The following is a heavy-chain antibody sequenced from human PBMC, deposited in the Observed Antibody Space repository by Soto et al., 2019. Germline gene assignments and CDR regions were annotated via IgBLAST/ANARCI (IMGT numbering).Heavy chain of an antibody. D-gene: IGHD3-22*01. J-gene: IGHJ3*02. Sequence: QVQLVQSGAEVKKPGASVKVSCKASGYTFTSYGISWVRQAPGQGLEWMGWISAYNGNTNYAQKLQGRVTMTTDTSTSTAYMELRSLRSDDTAVYYCAGHYYDSSGYYCRPQADAFDIWGQGTMVTVSS. CDR1: GYTFTSYG. V-gene: IGHV1-18*01. CDR2: ISAYNGNT. CDR3: AGHYYDSSGYYCRPQADAFDI.